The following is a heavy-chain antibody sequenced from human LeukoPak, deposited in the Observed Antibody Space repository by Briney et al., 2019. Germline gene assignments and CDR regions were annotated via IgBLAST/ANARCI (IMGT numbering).Heavy chain of an antibody. CDR1: GGSISSYY. Sequence: PSETLSLTCTVSGGSISSYYWSWIRQPAGKGLEWIGRIYTSGSTNYNPSLKSRVTMSVDTSKNQFSLKLSSVTAADTAVYYCARGDTDSSSWHYYYYYMDVWGKGTTVTVSS. CDR3: ARGDTDSSSWHYYYYYMDV. J-gene: IGHJ6*03. D-gene: IGHD6-13*01. V-gene: IGHV4-4*07. CDR2: IYTSGST.